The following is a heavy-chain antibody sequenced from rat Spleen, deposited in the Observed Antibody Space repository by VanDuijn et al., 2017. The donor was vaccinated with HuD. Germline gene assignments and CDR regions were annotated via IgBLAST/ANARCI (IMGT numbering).Heavy chain of an antibody. CDR3: ACRDNNYYFYY. J-gene: IGHJ2*01. Sequence: EVQVLESGGGLVQPGNSLKLSCATSGFTFSTAWMYWYRQFPEKRLEWVARIKAKSNNYATDYTESVKGRFTISRDDSKSSIYLQMNNLKEEDTAIYYCACRDNNYYFYYWGQGVMVTVSS. D-gene: IGHD1-10*01. CDR2: IKAKSNNYAT. CDR1: GFTFSTAW. V-gene: IGHV6-6*01.